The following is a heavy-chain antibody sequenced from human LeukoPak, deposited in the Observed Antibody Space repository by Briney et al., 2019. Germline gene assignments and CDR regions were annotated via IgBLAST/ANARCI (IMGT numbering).Heavy chain of an antibody. CDR2: ISGSGGST. Sequence: GGSLRLSCAASGFTFSTYAMNWVRQAPGKGLEWVSAISGSGGSTYYADSVKGRFTISRDNSKNTLYLQMNSLRAEDTAVYYCVKELDSSGYFDFWGQGTLVTVSS. J-gene: IGHJ4*02. CDR1: GFTFSTYA. V-gene: IGHV3-23*01. D-gene: IGHD3-22*01. CDR3: VKELDSSGYFDF.